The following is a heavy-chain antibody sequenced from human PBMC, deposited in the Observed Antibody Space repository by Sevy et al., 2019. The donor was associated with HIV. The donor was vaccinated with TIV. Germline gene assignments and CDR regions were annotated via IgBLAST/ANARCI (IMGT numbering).Heavy chain of an antibody. CDR2: LSFGCGKI. CDR1: GFAFHEYS. Sequence: GGYLRLSCAASGFAFHEYSMSWIRQAPGKGLEWVGTLSFGCGKINYADSVKGRFTISRDNSKNSFYLQMDNLRVEDTALYYCAREGCSRPHDYWGQGTRVTVSS. J-gene: IGHJ4*02. V-gene: IGHV3-23*01. CDR3: AREGCSRPHDY. D-gene: IGHD2-8*01.